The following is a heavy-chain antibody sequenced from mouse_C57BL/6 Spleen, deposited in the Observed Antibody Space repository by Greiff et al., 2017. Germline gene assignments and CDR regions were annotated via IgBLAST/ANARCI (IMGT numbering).Heavy chain of an antibody. CDR3: ARDLYSNYPYFDY. V-gene: IGHV5-4*01. Sequence: EVKLMESGGGLVKPGGSLKLSCAASGFTFSSSAMSWVRQTPEKRLEWVATISDGGSYTYYPDNVKGRFTISRDNAKNNLYLQMSHLKSEDTAMYYCARDLYSNYPYFDYWGQGTTLTVSS. CDR2: ISDGGSYT. D-gene: IGHD2-5*01. J-gene: IGHJ2*01. CDR1: GFTFSSSA.